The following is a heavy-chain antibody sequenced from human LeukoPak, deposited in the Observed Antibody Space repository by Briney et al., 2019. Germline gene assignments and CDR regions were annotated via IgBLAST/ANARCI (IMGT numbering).Heavy chain of an antibody. V-gene: IGHV3-53*01. CDR2: IYSGGST. J-gene: IGHJ4*02. CDR1: GFTVSSNY. CDR3: ARAQGLTTFDY. Sequence: GGSLRLSCAASGFTVSSNYMSWVRQAPGKGLEWVSVIYSGGSTYYADSVKGRFTISRDNSKNTLYLQMNSLRAEDTAVYYCARAQGLTTFDYWGQGTLVTASS. D-gene: IGHD1-14*01.